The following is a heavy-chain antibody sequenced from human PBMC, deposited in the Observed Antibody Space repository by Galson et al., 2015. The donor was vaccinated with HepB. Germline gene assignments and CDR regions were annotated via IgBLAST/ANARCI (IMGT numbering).Heavy chain of an antibody. CDR2: ISTSSSTI. V-gene: IGHV3-48*02. CDR3: ARETGSGGYYFGY. D-gene: IGHD1-14*01. Sequence: SLRLSCAASGFRFSYYSMNWVRQAPGKGLEWVSYISTSSSTIYYADSVKGRFTISRDNAKNSLYLQMNSLRDEDTAVYYCARETGSGGYYFGYWGQGTLVTGSS. J-gene: IGHJ4*02. CDR1: GFRFSYYS.